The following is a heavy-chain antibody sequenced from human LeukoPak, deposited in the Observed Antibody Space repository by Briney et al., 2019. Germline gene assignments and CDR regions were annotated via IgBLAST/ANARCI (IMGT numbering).Heavy chain of an antibody. V-gene: IGHV1-2*02. D-gene: IGHD2-2*01. J-gene: IGHJ5*02. Sequence: ASVKVSCKASGYTFTGYYMHWVRQAPGQGLEWMGWINPNSGGTNYAQKFQGRVTMTRDTSISTAYMELSRLRSDDTAVYYCARGYCSSTSCYYWFDPWGQGTLATVSS. CDR3: ARGYCSSTSCYYWFDP. CDR2: INPNSGGT. CDR1: GYTFTGYY.